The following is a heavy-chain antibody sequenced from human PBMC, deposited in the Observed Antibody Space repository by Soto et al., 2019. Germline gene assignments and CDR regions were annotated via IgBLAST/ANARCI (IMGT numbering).Heavy chain of an antibody. Sequence: QVQLQESGPGLVKPSETLSLTCTVSGGSISSYYWSWIRQPPGKGLEWIGYIYYSGSTNYNPSLKGRATISVDTAKNQFSLTLSSGTAADTAVYYCARRYGGPFDYWGQGTLVTVSS. J-gene: IGHJ4*02. V-gene: IGHV4-59*08. D-gene: IGHD4-17*01. CDR3: ARRYGGPFDY. CDR2: IYYSGST. CDR1: GGSISSYY.